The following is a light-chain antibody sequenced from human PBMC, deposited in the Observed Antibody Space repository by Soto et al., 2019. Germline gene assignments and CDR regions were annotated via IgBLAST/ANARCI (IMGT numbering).Light chain of an antibody. CDR3: QQRSNWPGT. CDR1: QSVSSY. Sequence: EIVLTQSPATLSLSPGERATLSCRASQSVSSYLAWYQQKPGQAPSLLIYDASARATGIPARCSGRGSRTDFTLTISSLEPEDFAVYYCQQRSNWPGTFGQGTKLEIK. J-gene: IGKJ2*01. V-gene: IGKV3-11*01. CDR2: DAS.